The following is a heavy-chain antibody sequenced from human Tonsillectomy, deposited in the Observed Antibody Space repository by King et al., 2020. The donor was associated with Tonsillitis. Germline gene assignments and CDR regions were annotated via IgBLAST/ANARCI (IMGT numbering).Heavy chain of an antibody. CDR1: GGSISSGGYY. J-gene: IGHJ4*02. Sequence: VQLQESGPGLVKPSQTLSLTCTVSGGSISSGGYYWSWIRQHPGKGLEWIGYISYSGRTYYNPSLKSRVSISADTSKNQFSLKMSSVTAADTAVYYCARGAELTGYPGSWDYWGQGTLVTVSS. V-gene: IGHV4-31*03. CDR3: ARGAELTGYPGSWDY. D-gene: IGHD3-9*01. CDR2: ISYSGRT.